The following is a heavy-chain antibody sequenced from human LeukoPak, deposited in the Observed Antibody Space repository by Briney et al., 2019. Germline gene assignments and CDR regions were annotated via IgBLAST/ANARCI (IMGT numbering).Heavy chain of an antibody. J-gene: IGHJ4*01. CDR1: GDSISSSNW. D-gene: IGHD2-2*01. CDR2: ISLSGST. V-gene: IGHV4-4*02. CDR3: AREEAVESTSFFDY. Sequence: PSGTLSLTCAVSGDSISSSNWWSWFRQSPGKGLEWIGEISLSGSTNYTPSLKSRVTISLDKSKSQLSLKLSSVTAADTAVYFCAREEAVESTSFFDYWGQGTLVTVSS.